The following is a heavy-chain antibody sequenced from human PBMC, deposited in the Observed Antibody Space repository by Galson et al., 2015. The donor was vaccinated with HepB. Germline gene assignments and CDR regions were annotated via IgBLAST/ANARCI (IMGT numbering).Heavy chain of an antibody. Sequence: SVKVSCKASGYTFTSYGISWVRQAPGQGLEWMGWISAYNGNTNYAQKLQGRVTMTTDTSTSTAYMELRSLRSDDTAVYYCARDRGYYGSGSPDAFDIWGQGTMVTVSS. CDR2: ISAYNGNT. CDR1: GYTFTSYG. J-gene: IGHJ3*02. V-gene: IGHV1-18*04. CDR3: ARDRGYYGSGSPDAFDI. D-gene: IGHD3-10*01.